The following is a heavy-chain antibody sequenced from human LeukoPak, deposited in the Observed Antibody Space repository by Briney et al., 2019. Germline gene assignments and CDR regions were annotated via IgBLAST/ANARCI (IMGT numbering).Heavy chain of an antibody. V-gene: IGHV3-30*03. CDR2: ISYDGSKK. CDR1: GFTFSNYA. D-gene: IGHD3-22*01. Sequence: GGSLRLSCVASGFTFSNYAIHWVRQAPGKGLEWVAVISYDGSKKYYADSVKGRFTISRDNSKNTLYLQMNSLRAEDTAVYYCARDSDYDSSGSLEWFDYWGQGTLVTVSS. J-gene: IGHJ4*02. CDR3: ARDSDYDSSGSLEWFDY.